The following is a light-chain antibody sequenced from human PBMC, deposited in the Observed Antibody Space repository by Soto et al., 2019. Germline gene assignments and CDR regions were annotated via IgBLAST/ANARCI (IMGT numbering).Light chain of an antibody. J-gene: IGLJ1*01. Sequence: QSALTQPASVSGSPGQSITISCTGTSSDVGGYNYVSWYQQHPGKAPKLMIYDVSNRPSGVSNRFSGSKSGNTASLTISGLQAEDEADYYCSSDTSSSTLHYVFGPGTKLTVL. CDR2: DVS. CDR1: SSDVGGYNY. V-gene: IGLV2-14*01. CDR3: SSDTSSSTLHYV.